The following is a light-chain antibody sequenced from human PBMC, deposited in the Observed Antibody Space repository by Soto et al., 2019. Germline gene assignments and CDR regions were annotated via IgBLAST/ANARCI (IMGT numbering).Light chain of an antibody. CDR3: QQRSKWPPEVT. J-gene: IGKJ5*01. CDR2: DAS. CDR1: QSVSSY. V-gene: IGKV3-11*01. Sequence: EIVLTQSPATLSLSPGERATLSCRASQSVSSYLAWYQQKPGQAPRLLIYDASNRATGISARFSGSESGTDFTLTISSLEPEDFAVYYCQQRSKWPPEVTFGQGTRLEIK.